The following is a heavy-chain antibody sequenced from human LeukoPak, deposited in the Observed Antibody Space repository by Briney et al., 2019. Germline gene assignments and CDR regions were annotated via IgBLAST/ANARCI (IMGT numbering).Heavy chain of an antibody. D-gene: IGHD3-22*01. V-gene: IGHV3-15*07. CDR1: GFTFSNAW. Sequence: GGSLRLSCATSGFTFSNAWVNWVRQAPGKRLEWVGRIRSNSDGGTIDYAAPVKGRFALSRDDSKNTLYLQMNSLQTEDTAVYYCATDFYDTTWGQGTLVTVSS. J-gene: IGHJ5*02. CDR2: IRSNSDGGTI. CDR3: ATDFYDTT.